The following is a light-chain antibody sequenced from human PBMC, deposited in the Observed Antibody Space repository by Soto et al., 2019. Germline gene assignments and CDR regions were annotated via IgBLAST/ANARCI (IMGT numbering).Light chain of an antibody. J-gene: IGKJ4*01. V-gene: IGKV3-20*01. Sequence: EIVLTQSPGTLSLSPGERATLSCRASQTVINTYLAWYQQKPGQAPRLLIYGASSRATGVPDRFSGSGSGTDFTLTISRLEPEDFAVYFCKQYGSSPLTFGGGTKVEIK. CDR3: KQYGSSPLT. CDR1: QTVINTY. CDR2: GAS.